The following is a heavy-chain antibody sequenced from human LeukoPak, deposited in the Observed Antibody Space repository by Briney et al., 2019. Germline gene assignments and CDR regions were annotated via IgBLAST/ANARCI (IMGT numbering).Heavy chain of an antibody. Sequence: ASVKVSCKASGYTFTGYHMHWVRQAPGQGLEWMGRINPNSGGTNYAQKFQGRVTMTRDTSISTAYMELSRLRSDDTAVYYCARVAGYCSSTSAAGGSCYSPDYWGQGTLVTVSS. J-gene: IGHJ4*02. CDR1: GYTFTGYH. CDR3: ARVAGYCSSTSAAGGSCYSPDY. CDR2: INPNSGGT. D-gene: IGHD2-2*01. V-gene: IGHV1-2*06.